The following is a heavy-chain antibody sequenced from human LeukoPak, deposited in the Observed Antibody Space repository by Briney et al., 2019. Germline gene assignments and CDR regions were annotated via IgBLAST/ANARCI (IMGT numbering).Heavy chain of an antibody. J-gene: IGHJ4*02. D-gene: IGHD3-16*02. CDR3: ARGQITFGGVVVIPGIAPFDY. CDR2: ISAYNGNT. Sequence: GASVKVSCRASGYTFTSHGISWVRQAPGQGLEWMGWISAYNGNTYYAQNLQGRVTMTTDTSTSTAYMEPTSLRSDDTAVYYCARGQITFGGVVVIPGIAPFDYWGQGTLVTVSS. V-gene: IGHV1-18*01. CDR1: GYTFTSHG.